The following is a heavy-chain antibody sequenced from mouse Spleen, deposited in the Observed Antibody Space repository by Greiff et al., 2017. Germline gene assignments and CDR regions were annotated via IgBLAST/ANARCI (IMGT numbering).Heavy chain of an antibody. D-gene: IGHD1-1*01. V-gene: IGHV3-6*01. Sequence: EVKLMESGPGLVKPSQSLSLTCSVTGYSITSGYYWNWIRQLPGNKLEWMGYISYDGSNNYNPSLKNRISITRDTSKNQFFLKLNSVTTEDTATYYCASYGSRYFDVWGTGTTVTVSS. CDR3: ASYGSRYFDV. CDR1: GYSITSGYY. J-gene: IGHJ1*03. CDR2: ISYDGSN.